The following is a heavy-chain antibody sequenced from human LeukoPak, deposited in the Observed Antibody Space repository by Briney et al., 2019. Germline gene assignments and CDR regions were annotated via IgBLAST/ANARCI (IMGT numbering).Heavy chain of an antibody. V-gene: IGHV4-34*01. CDR2: INHSGST. Sequence: PSETLSLTCAVYGGSFSGYYWSWIRQPPGKGLEWIGEINHSGSTNYNPSLKSRVTISVDTSKNQFSLKLSSVTAADTAVYYCARGPNRRYCSGGSCYSGPRGDCWGQGTLVTVSS. CDR1: GGSFSGYY. J-gene: IGHJ4*02. D-gene: IGHD2-15*01. CDR3: ARGPNRRYCSGGSCYSGPRGDC.